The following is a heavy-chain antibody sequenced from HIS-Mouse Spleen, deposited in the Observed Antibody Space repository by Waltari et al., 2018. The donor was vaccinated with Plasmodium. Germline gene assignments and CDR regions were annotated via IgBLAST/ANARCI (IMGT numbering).Heavy chain of an antibody. J-gene: IGHJ1*01. CDR1: GYPFPGYY. CDR3: ARVLGYKAAAGTFVEYFQH. CDR2: INPNSGGT. Sequence: QVQLVQSGAEVQKPGASVKVSCKASGYPFPGYYMHWVRQAPAQGPEWMGWINPNSGGTNYAQKFQGRVTMTRDTSISTAYMELSRLRSDDTAVYYCARVLGYKAAAGTFVEYFQHWGQGTLVTVSS. D-gene: IGHD6-13*01. V-gene: IGHV1-2*02.